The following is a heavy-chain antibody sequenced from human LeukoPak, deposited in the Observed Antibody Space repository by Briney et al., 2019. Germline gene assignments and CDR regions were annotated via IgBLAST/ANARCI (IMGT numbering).Heavy chain of an antibody. CDR3: ARGSAPSGSYY. CDR2: ISGSSSYI. V-gene: IGHV3-21*05. D-gene: IGHD1-26*01. J-gene: IGHJ4*02. Sequence: PGGSLRLSCAASGFTFSSYEMNWVRQAPGKGLEWVSYISGSSSYIYYADSVKGRFTISRDNAKNSLYVQMNSLRAEDTAVYYCARGSAPSGSYYWGQGTLVTVSS. CDR1: GFTFSSYE.